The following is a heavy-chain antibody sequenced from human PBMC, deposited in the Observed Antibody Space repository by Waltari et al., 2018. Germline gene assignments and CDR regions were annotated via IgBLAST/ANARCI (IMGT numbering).Heavy chain of an antibody. CDR1: GFSMTRSY. Sequence: QLQESGPGLVKPSETLSLTCSVSGFSMTRSYWAWIRQPPGKGLEGIGSVFHTGSPSYNPSLKSRVTISVDSSKNQFTLRLTAVTAADTAVYYCAGEKARYGFDVWGQGTTVTVSS. CDR3: AGEKARYGFDV. CDR2: VFHTGSP. J-gene: IGHJ6*02. V-gene: IGHV4-38-2*02.